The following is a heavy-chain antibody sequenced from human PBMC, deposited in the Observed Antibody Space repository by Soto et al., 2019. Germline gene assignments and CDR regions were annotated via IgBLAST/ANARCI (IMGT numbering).Heavy chain of an antibody. CDR1: GYTFTILG. CDR2: ISAYNGNT. Sequence: APVKVSCKASGYTFTILGISGGRQAPGQGLGWMGWISAYNGNTNYAQKLQGRVTMTTDTSTSTAYMELRSLRSDDTAVYYCAREMDSSAPLYYYYYYGMDVWGQGTTVTVSS. J-gene: IGHJ6*02. V-gene: IGHV1-18*01. D-gene: IGHD3-22*01. CDR3: AREMDSSAPLYYYYYYGMDV.